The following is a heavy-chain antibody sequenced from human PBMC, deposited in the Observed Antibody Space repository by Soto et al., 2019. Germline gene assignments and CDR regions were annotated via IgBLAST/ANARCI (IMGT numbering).Heavy chain of an antibody. CDR2: IIPIFATS. J-gene: IGHJ4*02. CDR3: ATVIPHTPYNSPHYFDH. Sequence: ASVKVSCKASGDTFRNYAITWVRQAPGQGLEWMGGIIPIFATSTYAQKFLGRVTFTADESTSTAYMDLSSLTSEDTAVCYCATVIPHTPYNSPHYFDHWGQGTLVTVSS. V-gene: IGHV1-69*13. CDR1: GDTFRNYA. D-gene: IGHD1-20*01.